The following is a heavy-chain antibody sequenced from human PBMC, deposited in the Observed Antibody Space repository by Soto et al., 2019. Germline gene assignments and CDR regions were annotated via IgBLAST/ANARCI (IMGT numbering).Heavy chain of an antibody. V-gene: IGHV4-39*01. CDR2: IYYSGST. CDR3: ASAEAYDSSGYYPDFDY. D-gene: IGHD3-22*01. J-gene: IGHJ4*02. CDR1: GGSISSSSYY. Sequence: QLQLQESGPGLVKPSETLSLTCTVSGGSISSSSYYWGWIRQPPGKGLEWIGSIYYSGSTYYNPSLKSRVTISVDTSKNQFSLKLSSVTAADTAVYYCASAEAYDSSGYYPDFDYWGQGTLVTVSS.